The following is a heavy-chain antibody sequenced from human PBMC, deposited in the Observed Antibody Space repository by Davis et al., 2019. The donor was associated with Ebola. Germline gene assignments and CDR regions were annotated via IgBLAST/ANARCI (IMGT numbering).Heavy chain of an antibody. Sequence: SLKISCAASGFTFSSYAMHWVRQAPGKGLEWVAVISYDGSNKYYADSVKGRFTISRDNSKNTLYLQMNSLRAEDTAVYYCATEGGFGAEKWGQGTLVTVSS. D-gene: IGHD3-3*01. CDR2: ISYDGSNK. V-gene: IGHV3-30*14. CDR1: GFTFSSYA. CDR3: ATEGGFGAEK. J-gene: IGHJ4*02.